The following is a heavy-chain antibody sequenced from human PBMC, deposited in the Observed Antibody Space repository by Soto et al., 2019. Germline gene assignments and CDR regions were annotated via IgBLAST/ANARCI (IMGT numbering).Heavy chain of an antibody. CDR3: ARGQEGVVATH. D-gene: IGHD5-12*01. J-gene: IGHJ4*02. CDR2: IKDGGRT. V-gene: IGHV4-34*01. CDR1: GGSLSGYY. Sequence: QVQLQQWGAGLLKPSETLSLNCAVNGGSLSGYYWSWIRQPPGKGLEWIGEIKDGGRTNYSPSLKCRATISSDTSNTQFSLRLYSVTAADTGVYYCARGQEGVVATHWDQGTLVTVSS.